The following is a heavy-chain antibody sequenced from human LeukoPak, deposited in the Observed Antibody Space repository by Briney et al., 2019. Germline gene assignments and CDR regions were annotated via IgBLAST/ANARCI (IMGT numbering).Heavy chain of an antibody. V-gene: IGHV1-58*02. CDR3: AAREMAVSYYFDY. Sequence: SVKVSCKASGFTFTSSAMQWVRQARGQRLEWIGWIVVGSGNTNYAQKFQERVTITRDMSTSTVYMELSSLRSEDTAAYYCAAREMAVSYYFDYWGQGTLVTVSS. J-gene: IGHJ4*02. CDR2: IVVGSGNT. D-gene: IGHD5-24*01. CDR1: GFTFTSSA.